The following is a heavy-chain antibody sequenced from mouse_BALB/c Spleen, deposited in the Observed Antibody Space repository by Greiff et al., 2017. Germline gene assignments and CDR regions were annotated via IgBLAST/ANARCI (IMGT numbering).Heavy chain of an antibody. Sequence: VKVVESGPGLVQPSQSLSITCTVSGFSLTSYGVHWVRQSPGKGLEWLGVIWSGGSTDYNAAFISRLSISKDNSKSQVFFKMNSLQANDTAIYYCARDLYGNYPWFAYWGQGTLVTVSA. CDR3: ARDLYGNYPWFAY. V-gene: IGHV2-2*02. D-gene: IGHD2-1*01. CDR2: IWSGGST. CDR1: GFSLTSYG. J-gene: IGHJ3*01.